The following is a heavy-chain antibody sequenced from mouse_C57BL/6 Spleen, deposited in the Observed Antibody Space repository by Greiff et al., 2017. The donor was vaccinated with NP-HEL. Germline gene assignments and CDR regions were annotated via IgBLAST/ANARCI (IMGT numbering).Heavy chain of an antibody. D-gene: IGHD4-1*01. CDR1: GYTFTDYY. V-gene: IGHV1-76*01. J-gene: IGHJ2*01. CDR3: ARSNWDNFDY. CDR2: IYPGSGNT. Sequence: VQLQQSGAELVRPGASVKLSCKASGYTFTDYYINWVKQRPGQGLEWIARIYPGSGNTYYNEKFKGKATLTAEKSSSTAYMQLSSLTSEDSAVYFCARSNWDNFDYWGQGTTLTVSS.